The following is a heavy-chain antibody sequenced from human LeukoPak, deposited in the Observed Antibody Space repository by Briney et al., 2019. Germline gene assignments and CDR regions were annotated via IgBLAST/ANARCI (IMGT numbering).Heavy chain of an antibody. CDR1: GFTFSNYW. CDR2: IKEDGSEK. Sequence: GGSLRLSCVASGFTFSNYWMNWVRQAPGEGLEWVANIKEDGSEKYYVDSVKGRFTISRDNAKNSVYLQMSSLRDEDTAVFYCARGRRNTQYQVYDYWGQGTLVTVSS. D-gene: IGHD1/OR15-1a*01. V-gene: IGHV3-7*01. J-gene: IGHJ4*02. CDR3: ARGRRNTQYQVYDY.